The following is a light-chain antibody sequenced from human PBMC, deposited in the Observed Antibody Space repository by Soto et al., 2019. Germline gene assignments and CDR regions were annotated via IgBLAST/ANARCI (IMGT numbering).Light chain of an antibody. CDR3: QQYGSWT. Sequence: EIVLTQSPGTLSVSPGERATLSCRASETISSDKLAWYQQKPGQPPSLLIYGTFSRATGIPDRFSGSGSGTHFTLTISRLEPDDSAIYYCQQYGSWTFGQGTKVEI. V-gene: IGKV3-20*01. J-gene: IGKJ1*01. CDR2: GTF. CDR1: ETISSDK.